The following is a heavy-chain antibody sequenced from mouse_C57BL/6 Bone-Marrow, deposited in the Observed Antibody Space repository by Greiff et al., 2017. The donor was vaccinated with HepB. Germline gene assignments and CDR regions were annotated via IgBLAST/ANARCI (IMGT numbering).Heavy chain of an antibody. D-gene: IGHD1-1*01. Sequence: EVKVEESGGGLVQPGGSLKLSCAASGFTFSDYGMAWVRQAPRKGPEWVAFISNLAYSIYYADTVTGRFTISRENAKNTLYLEMSSLRSEDTAMYYCARGGGSSPYWYFEVWGTGTTVTVSS. V-gene: IGHV5-15*04. CDR3: ARGGGSSPYWYFEV. CDR1: GFTFSDYG. J-gene: IGHJ1*03. CDR2: ISNLAYSI.